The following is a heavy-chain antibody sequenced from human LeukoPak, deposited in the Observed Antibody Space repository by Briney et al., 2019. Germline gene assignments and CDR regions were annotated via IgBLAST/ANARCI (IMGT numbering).Heavy chain of an antibody. CDR2: IYTSGST. D-gene: IGHD1-14*01. CDR1: GGSISSGSYY. CDR3: ARARSVVNPFDY. Sequence: SQTLSLTCTVSGGSISSGSYYWSWIRQPAGKGLEWIGRIYTSGSTNYNPSLKSRVTISVDTSKNQFSLKLSSVTAADTAVYYCARARSVVNPFDYWGQGTLVTVSS. V-gene: IGHV4-61*02. J-gene: IGHJ4*02.